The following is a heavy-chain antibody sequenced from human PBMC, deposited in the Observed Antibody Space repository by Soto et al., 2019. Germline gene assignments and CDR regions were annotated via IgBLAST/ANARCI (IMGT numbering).Heavy chain of an antibody. J-gene: IGHJ4*02. D-gene: IGHD1-26*01. CDR2: ISSSSNTI. V-gene: IGHV3-48*02. Sequence: EVQLVESGGGLVQPGGSLRLSCAASGFTFSSYSMNWVRQAPGKGLEWVSYISSSSNTIYYADSVKGRFTISRDNAKNSVHLQMNSLRDEDTAVYYCARDLPGTDYWGQGILVTVSS. CDR1: GFTFSSYS. CDR3: ARDLPGTDY.